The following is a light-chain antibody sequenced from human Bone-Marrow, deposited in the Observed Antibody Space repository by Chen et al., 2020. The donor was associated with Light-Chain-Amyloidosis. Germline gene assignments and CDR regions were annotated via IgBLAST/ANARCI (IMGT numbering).Light chain of an antibody. J-gene: IGLJ3*02. CDR2: EDD. CDR1: SGSIATNY. V-gene: IGLV6-57*01. CDR3: QSYQGSSQGV. Sequence: NFMLTHPHYVSESPGKTVIISCTRSSGSIATNYVQWYQQRPGSSPTTVIYEDDQRPSGVPDRFSGSIDRSSNSASLTISGLKTEDEADYYCQSYQGSSQGVFGGGTKLTVL.